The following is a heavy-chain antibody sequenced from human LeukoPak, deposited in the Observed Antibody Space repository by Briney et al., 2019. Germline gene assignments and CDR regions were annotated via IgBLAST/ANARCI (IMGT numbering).Heavy chain of an antibody. J-gene: IGHJ4*02. Sequence: SGGSLRLSCEASGFTFRSYSMNWVRQAPGKGLEWLSYISSTSSAIYYADSLKGRFTISRDNAKNSLYLQMNSLRAEDTAVYYCARVIGSYGDSAYWGQGTLVTVSS. D-gene: IGHD3-16*01. CDR2: ISSTSSAI. CDR1: GFTFRSYS. CDR3: ARVIGSYGDSAY. V-gene: IGHV3-48*04.